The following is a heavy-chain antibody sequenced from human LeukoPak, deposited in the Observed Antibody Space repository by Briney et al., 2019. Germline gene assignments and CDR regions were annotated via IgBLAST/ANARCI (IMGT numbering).Heavy chain of an antibody. D-gene: IGHD6-13*01. J-gene: IGHJ3*02. CDR1: GFTFTTYA. CDR3: ASARPTSSWTAFDI. V-gene: IGHV3-23*01. CDR2: IGGNGAIT. Sequence: GGSLRLSCAASGFTFTTYAMSWVRQAPGKGLEWVSTIGGNGAITYYADSVKGRFTISNDDSKNTVYLQMDSLRAEDTAVYYCASARPTSSWTAFDIWGQGTMVTVSS.